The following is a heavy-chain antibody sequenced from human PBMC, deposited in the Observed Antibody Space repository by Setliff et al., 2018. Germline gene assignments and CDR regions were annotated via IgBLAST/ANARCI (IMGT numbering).Heavy chain of an antibody. V-gene: IGHV3-9*01. D-gene: IGHD4-17*01. CDR3: SRDLQGSGDYVVDY. CDR1: GFTFDDYA. CDR2: ISWNSGSI. J-gene: IGHJ4*02. Sequence: GGSLRLFCAASGFTFDDYAMHWVRQAPGKGLEWVSGISWNSGSIGYADSVRGRFTISRDNAENSLTLQMNSLRVEDTAVYYCSRDLQGSGDYVVDYWGQGTLVTVSS.